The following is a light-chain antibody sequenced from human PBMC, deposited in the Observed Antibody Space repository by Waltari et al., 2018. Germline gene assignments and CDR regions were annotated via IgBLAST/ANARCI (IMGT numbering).Light chain of an antibody. Sequence: EIVMTQSPDTLSVSPGERATISCRASQNIYFNLAWYQQRPGHAPRVLVYGASTRDTGIPARFSGSGSGTEFTLTSSNLQSEDFAFYFCQQCNASPLTFGGGTKVDVK. CDR1: QNIYFN. CDR3: QQCNASPLT. V-gene: IGKV3D-15*01. J-gene: IGKJ4*01. CDR2: GAS.